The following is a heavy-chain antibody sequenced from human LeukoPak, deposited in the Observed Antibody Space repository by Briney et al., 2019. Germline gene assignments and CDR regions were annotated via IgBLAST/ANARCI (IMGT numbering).Heavy chain of an antibody. J-gene: IGHJ4*02. D-gene: IGHD6-6*01. CDR2: ISSSSSYI. Sequence: GGSLRLSCAASGFTFSSYSMNWVRQAPGKGLEWVSSISSSSSYIYYADSVKGRFAISRDNSKNTLYLQMNSLRAEDTAVYYCARDRLYSSSSEDYWGQGTLVTVSS. CDR1: GFTFSSYS. CDR3: ARDRLYSSSSEDY. V-gene: IGHV3-21*04.